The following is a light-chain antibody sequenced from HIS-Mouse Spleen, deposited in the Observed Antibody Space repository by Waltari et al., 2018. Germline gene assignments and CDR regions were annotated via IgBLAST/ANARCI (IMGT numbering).Light chain of an antibody. CDR1: SLRSYY. CDR2: GKN. J-gene: IGLJ3*02. V-gene: IGLV3-19*01. Sequence: SSELTQDPAVSVALGQTVRITCQGDSLRSYYASWYQQKPGRAPVLVIYGKNNRPAGIPDGFSGSSSGNTASLTITGAQAEDEADYYCNSRDSSGNHPWVFGGGTKLTVL. CDR3: NSRDSSGNHPWV.